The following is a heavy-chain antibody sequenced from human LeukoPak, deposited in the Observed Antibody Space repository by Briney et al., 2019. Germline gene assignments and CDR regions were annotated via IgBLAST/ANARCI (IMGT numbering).Heavy chain of an antibody. J-gene: IGHJ4*02. CDR2: ISGSGAST. V-gene: IGHV3-23*01. Sequence: PGGSLRLSCAASGFTFSSFAMTWVRQAPGKGLEWVSAISGSGASTHYADSVKGRFTISRDNSKNTLYLQMNSLRAEDTAVYYCAKGRGSPYYFEYWGQGTLVTVSS. CDR3: AKGRGSPYYFEY. D-gene: IGHD1-26*01. CDR1: GFTFSSFA.